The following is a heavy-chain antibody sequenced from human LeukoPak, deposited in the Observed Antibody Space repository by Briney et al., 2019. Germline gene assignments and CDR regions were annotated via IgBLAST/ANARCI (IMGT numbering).Heavy chain of an antibody. CDR3: ARLISGVGYFDY. CDR1: GGSLSSYY. D-gene: IGHD3-10*01. J-gene: IGHJ4*02. V-gene: IGHV4-59*08. Sequence: SETLSLTCSVTGGSLSSYYWSWTRQPPGKGLEWIGYIHYSGITNYNPSLKSRVTISVDTSKNQFSLKLSSVTAADTAVYYCARLISGVGYFDYWGQGTLVTVSS. CDR2: IHYSGIT.